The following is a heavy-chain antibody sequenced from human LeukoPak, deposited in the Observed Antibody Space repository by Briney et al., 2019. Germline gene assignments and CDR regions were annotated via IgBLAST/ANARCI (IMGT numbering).Heavy chain of an antibody. J-gene: IGHJ4*02. CDR3: AKWGCSGGSCYPFDY. CDR2: MSGSGGRT. V-gene: IGHV3-23*01. Sequence: GGSLRHACAASGFTFNTYAMSWVRQAPGKGLESVSAMSGSGGRTYYADSVKGRFTISRDNSKNTLYLQMNSLGAEDTAVYYCAKWGCSGGSCYPFDYWGQGTLVTVSS. D-gene: IGHD2-15*01. CDR1: GFTFNTYA.